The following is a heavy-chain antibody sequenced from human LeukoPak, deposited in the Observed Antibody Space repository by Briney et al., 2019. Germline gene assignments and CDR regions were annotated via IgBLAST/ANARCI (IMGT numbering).Heavy chain of an antibody. CDR1: GGSISSGVYY. J-gene: IGHJ6*02. Sequence: SETLSLTCTVSGGSISSGVYYWTWIRRHPGRGLEWIGYIYYSGSTYYNPSLKSRVSISVDTSKNQFSLKVSSVTAADTAVYYCARDVKSSGYNYYGMDVWGQGTTVTVSS. CDR3: ARDVKSSGYNYYGMDV. V-gene: IGHV4-31*03. CDR2: IYYSGST. D-gene: IGHD6-19*01.